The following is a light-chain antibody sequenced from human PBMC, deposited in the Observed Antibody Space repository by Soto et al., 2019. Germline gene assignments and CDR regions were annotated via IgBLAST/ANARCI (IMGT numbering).Light chain of an antibody. J-gene: IGKJ4*01. CDR1: QRISSY. V-gene: IGKV1-39*01. CDR2: AAS. Sequence: IQMTQPPSSLSASVGDRATITCRASQRISSYLNWYQQKPGKAPKLLIYAASNLQSGVPSRFTGSGSGTDFTLTISSLQPEDFATYYCQQSFRTPLTFGGGTKVDIK. CDR3: QQSFRTPLT.